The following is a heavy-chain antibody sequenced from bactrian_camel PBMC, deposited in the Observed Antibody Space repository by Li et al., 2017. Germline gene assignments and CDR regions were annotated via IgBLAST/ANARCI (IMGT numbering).Heavy chain of an antibody. J-gene: IGHJ4*01. Sequence: VQLVESGGGSVEPGGSLTLSCVVSGFTFSAYDMNWVRLTPGKGLDWVSSISKGGDSTAYADSVKGRFTISRDNAKNTLYLQMNSLKPEDTAMYYCAADVGRLAQPCTPYEYRYWGQGTQVTVS. CDR1: GFTFSAYD. CDR2: ISKGGDST. V-gene: IGHV3S40*01. CDR3: AADVGRLAQPCTPYEYRY. D-gene: IGHD3*01.